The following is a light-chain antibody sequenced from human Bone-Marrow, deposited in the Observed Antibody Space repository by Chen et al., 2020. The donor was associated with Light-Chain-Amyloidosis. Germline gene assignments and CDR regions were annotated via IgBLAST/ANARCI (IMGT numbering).Light chain of an antibody. CDR1: QTISSNY. Sequence: EIVLTQSPGTLSLSPGEGANLSCRASQTISSNYLTWYQQKFGQAPRLLIYGSSSRATGIPDRFTGRGSGTDFTLTINGLEPEDFAMYYCRQYGTSPLTFGGGTKVEIK. J-gene: IGKJ4*01. V-gene: IGKV3-20*01. CDR2: GSS. CDR3: RQYGTSPLT.